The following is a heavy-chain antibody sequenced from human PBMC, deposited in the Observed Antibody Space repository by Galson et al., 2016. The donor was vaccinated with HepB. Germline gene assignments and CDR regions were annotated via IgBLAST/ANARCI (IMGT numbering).Heavy chain of an antibody. D-gene: IGHD3-16*01. CDR1: GFSFNNYG. Sequence: PLRLSCAASGFSFNNYGMSWVRQTSGKRLEWVSGISASGGDTRYADSVKGRFTISRDDPKNTLYLQMNSLRAEDTVVYYCAKDALLLWGSPTDCWGQGTLGTGSS. CDR2: ISASGGDT. J-gene: IGHJ4*02. CDR3: AKDALLLWGSPTDC. V-gene: IGHV3-23*01.